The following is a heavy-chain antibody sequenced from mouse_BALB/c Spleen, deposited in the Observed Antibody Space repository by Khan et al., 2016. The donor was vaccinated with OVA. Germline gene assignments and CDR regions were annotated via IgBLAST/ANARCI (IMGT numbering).Heavy chain of an antibody. Sequence: EVMLVESGGDLVKPGGSLKLSCAVSGFTFSSYVMSWVRQTPEKRLEWVASISSGGTTAYPDNVKGRFTISRDNARNIMYLQMSSLRSEDTAMYYSAREALRYDEYYFDYWGQGTTLTVSS. CDR3: AREALRYDEYYFDY. V-gene: IGHV5-6-5*01. J-gene: IGHJ2*01. CDR2: ISSGGTT. CDR1: GFTFSSYV. D-gene: IGHD2-14*01.